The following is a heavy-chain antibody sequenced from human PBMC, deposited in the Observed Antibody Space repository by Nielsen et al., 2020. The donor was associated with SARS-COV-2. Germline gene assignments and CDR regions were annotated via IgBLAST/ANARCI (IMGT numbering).Heavy chain of an antibody. CDR3: AREDRTDWYGVDY. V-gene: IGHV3-30*04. CDR1: GFAFRSFA. J-gene: IGHJ4*02. CDR2: ISFEGLYK. Sequence: GGSLRLSCAASGFAFRSFAIHWVRQAPGKGLEWVTVISFEGLYKQYSDSVKGRFSISRDNSQNTVSLHMDRLRSEDTALYYCAREDRTDWYGVDYWGQGTLVTVAS. D-gene: IGHD3-9*01.